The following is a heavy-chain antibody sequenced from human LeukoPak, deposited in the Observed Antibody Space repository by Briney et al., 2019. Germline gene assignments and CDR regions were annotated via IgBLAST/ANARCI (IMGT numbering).Heavy chain of an antibody. CDR3: ARVVRGVVTSNWFDP. V-gene: IGHV4-59*01. CDR2: VASSGTS. D-gene: IGHD2-21*02. CDR1: GDSLNTYY. Sequence: NTSETLSLTCTVSGDSLNTYYWTWIRQTPGKELEWIGFVASSGTSNCNPSLKSRVSISIDTSKNQFSLALTSVTPADTAVYYCARVVRGVVTSNWFDPWGQGTLVSVSS. J-gene: IGHJ5*02.